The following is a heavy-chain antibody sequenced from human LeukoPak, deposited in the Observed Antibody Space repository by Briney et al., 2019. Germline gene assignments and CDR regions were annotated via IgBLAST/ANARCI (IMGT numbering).Heavy chain of an antibody. J-gene: IGHJ5*02. Sequence: GGSLRLSCAASGFTVSSNYMSWVRQAPGKGLEWVSVIYSGGSTYYADSVKGRFTISRDNSKNTLYLQMNSLRAEDTAVYYCARAQITMVRGVMNNWFDPWGQGTLVTVSS. D-gene: IGHD3-10*01. V-gene: IGHV3-53*01. CDR1: GFTVSSNY. CDR3: ARAQITMVRGVMNNWFDP. CDR2: IYSGGST.